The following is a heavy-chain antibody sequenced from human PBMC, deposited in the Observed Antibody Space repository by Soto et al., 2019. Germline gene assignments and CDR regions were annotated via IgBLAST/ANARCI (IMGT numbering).Heavy chain of an antibody. CDR2: ISAYNGNT. D-gene: IGHD2-15*01. V-gene: IGHV1-18*01. J-gene: IGHJ4*02. Sequence: QVQLVQSGAEVKKPGASVKVSCKASGYTFTSYGISWVRQAPGQGLEWLGWISAYNGNTNYAQKLQGRVNMTTDTSTRTAYMELRSLRSDDTAVYYCAREGGVYCSGGSCYFDYWGQGTLVTVSS. CDR1: GYTFTSYG. CDR3: AREGGVYCSGGSCYFDY.